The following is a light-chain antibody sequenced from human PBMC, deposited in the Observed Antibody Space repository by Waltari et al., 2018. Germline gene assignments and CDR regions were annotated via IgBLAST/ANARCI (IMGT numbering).Light chain of an antibody. CDR2: DKN. J-gene: IGLJ2*01. CDR1: SLRSYY. V-gene: IGLV3-19*01. Sequence: SSELTQDPAVSVAMGQPVRITCQGDSLRSYYASWYQQRPGQAPILVIYDKNNRPSGVPDRFSGSSSHNTGSLTITGAQAEDAASYYCHSRDASGVAGSFGGGTKLTVL. CDR3: HSRDASGVAGS.